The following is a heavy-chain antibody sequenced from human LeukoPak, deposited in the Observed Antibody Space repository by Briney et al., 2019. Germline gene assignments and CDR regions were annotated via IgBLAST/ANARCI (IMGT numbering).Heavy chain of an antibody. V-gene: IGHV3-21*01. J-gene: IGHJ6*03. CDR3: ARDSLSNSGYYYYYYMDV. D-gene: IGHD4-23*01. CDR1: GFTFSSYS. CDR2: ISSSSSYI. Sequence: PGGSLRLSCAASGFTFSSYSMNWVRQAPGKGLEWVSSISSSSSYIYYADSVKGRFTISRDNAKNSRYLQMNSLRAEDTAVYYCARDSLSNSGYYYYYYMDVWGKGTTVTVSS.